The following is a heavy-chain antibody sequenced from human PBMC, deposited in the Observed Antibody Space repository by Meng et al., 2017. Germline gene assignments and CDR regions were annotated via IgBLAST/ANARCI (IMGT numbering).Heavy chain of an antibody. V-gene: IGHV4-39*07. CDR2: IYYSGST. CDR3: ARDCINRGPATGTIDY. J-gene: IGHJ4*02. D-gene: IGHD1-1*01. CDR1: GGSISSSSYY. Sequence: SETLSLTCTVSGGSISSSSYYWGGIRQPPGKGLEWIGSIYYSGSTYYNPSLKSRVTISVDTSKNQFSLKLSSVTAADTAVYYCARDCINRGPATGTIDYWGQGTLVTVSS.